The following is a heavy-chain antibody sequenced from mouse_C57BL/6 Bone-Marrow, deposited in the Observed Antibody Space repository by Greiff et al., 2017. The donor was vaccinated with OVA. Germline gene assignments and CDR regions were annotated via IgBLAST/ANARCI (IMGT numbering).Heavy chain of an antibody. CDR3: ARPFPSITTVVEAMDY. D-gene: IGHD1-1*01. Sequence: EVQLVESGGDLVKPGGSLKLSCAASGFTFSSYGMSWVRQTPDKRLEWVATISSGGSYTYYPDSVKGRFTISRDNAKNTLYLQMSSLKSEDTAMYYCARPFPSITTVVEAMDYWGQGTSVTVSS. CDR1: GFTFSSYG. J-gene: IGHJ4*01. CDR2: ISSGGSYT. V-gene: IGHV5-6*01.